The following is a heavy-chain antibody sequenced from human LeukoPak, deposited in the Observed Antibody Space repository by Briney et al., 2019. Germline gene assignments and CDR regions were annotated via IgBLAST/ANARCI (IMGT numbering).Heavy chain of an antibody. Sequence: SETLSLTCAVSGGSFSGYYWSWIRQPPGKGLEWIGEINHSGSTNYNPSLKSRVTISVDTSKNQFSLKLSSVTAADTAVYYCATPLRSYGMDVWGQGTTVTVSS. J-gene: IGHJ6*02. CDR3: ATPLRSYGMDV. CDR2: INHSGST. V-gene: IGHV4-34*01. CDR1: GGSFSGYY.